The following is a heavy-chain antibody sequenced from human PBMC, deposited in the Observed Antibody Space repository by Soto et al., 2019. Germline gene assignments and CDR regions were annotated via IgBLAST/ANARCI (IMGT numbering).Heavy chain of an antibody. V-gene: IGHV3-30-3*01. D-gene: IGHD3-22*01. CDR2: ISYDGSNK. Sequence: QVQLVESGGGVVQPGRSLRLSCAASGFTFSSYAMHWVRQAPGKGLEWVAVISYDGSNKYYADSVKGRFTISRDNSKNTVYLQMNSLRAEDTAVYYCARIYEYDSSDHDAFDIWGQGTMVTVSS. CDR3: ARIYEYDSSDHDAFDI. CDR1: GFTFSSYA. J-gene: IGHJ3*02.